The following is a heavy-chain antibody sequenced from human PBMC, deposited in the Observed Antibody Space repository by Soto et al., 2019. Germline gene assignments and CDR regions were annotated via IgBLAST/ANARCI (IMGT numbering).Heavy chain of an antibody. J-gene: IGHJ6*02. CDR3: AIDSSASDDYYYYGMDV. V-gene: IGHV4-39*01. D-gene: IGHD6-6*01. CDR2: IYYSGST. CDR1: GGSISSSSYY. Sequence: SETLSLTCTVSGGSISSSSYYWGWIRQPPGKGLEWIGSIYYSGSTYYNPSLKSRVTISVDTSKNQFSLKLSSVTAADTAVYYCAIDSSASDDYYYYGMDVWGQGTTVTVSS.